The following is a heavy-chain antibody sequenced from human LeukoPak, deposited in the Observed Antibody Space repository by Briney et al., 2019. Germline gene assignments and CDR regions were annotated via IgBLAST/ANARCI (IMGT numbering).Heavy chain of an antibody. CDR2: IYYSGST. CDR1: GGSLSSYY. Sequence: PSETLSLTCTVSGGSLSSYYWSWIRQPPGKGLEWIGYIYYSGSTNYNPSLKSRVTISVDTSKNQFSLKLSSVTAADTAVYYCASGTTVTNLAYWGQGTLVTVSS. CDR3: ASGTTVTNLAY. J-gene: IGHJ4*02. V-gene: IGHV4-59*01. D-gene: IGHD4-17*01.